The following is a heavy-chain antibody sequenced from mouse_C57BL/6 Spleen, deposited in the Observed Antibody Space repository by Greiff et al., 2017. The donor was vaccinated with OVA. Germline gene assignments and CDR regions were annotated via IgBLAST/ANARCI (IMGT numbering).Heavy chain of an antibody. J-gene: IGHJ3*01. CDR1: GYAFSSYW. V-gene: IGHV1-80*01. CDR3: ARSEDYDPLFAY. CDR2: IYPGDGDT. Sequence: QVQLQQSGAELVKPGASVKISCKASGYAFSSYWMNWVKQRPGKGLEWIGQIYPGDGDTNYNGKFKGKATLTADKSSSTAYMQLSSLTSEDSAVYFCARSEDYDPLFAYWGQGTLVTVSA. D-gene: IGHD2-4*01.